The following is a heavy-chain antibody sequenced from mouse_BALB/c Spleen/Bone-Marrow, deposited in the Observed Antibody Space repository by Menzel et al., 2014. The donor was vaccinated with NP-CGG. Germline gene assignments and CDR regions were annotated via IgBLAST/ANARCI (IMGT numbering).Heavy chain of an antibody. CDR2: INPYNDGT. Sequence: VQLQQSGPELVKPGASVKMSCKASGYTFTSYVMHWVKQKPGQGLEWIGYINPYNDGTKYNEKFKGKATLTSDKSSSTAYMELSSLTSEDSAVYYCARPGDNYVLYAMDYWGQGTSVTVSS. CDR3: ARPGDNYVLYAMDY. V-gene: IGHV1-14*01. D-gene: IGHD1-3*01. J-gene: IGHJ4*01. CDR1: GYTFTSYV.